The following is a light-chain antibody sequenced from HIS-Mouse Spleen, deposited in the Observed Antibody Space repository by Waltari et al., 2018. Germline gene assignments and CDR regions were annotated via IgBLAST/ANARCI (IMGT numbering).Light chain of an antibody. V-gene: IGLV3-1*01. CDR1: TLGETH. CDR3: QAWDSSTAV. CDR2: QDS. J-gene: IGLJ1*01. Sequence: SYELTQPPPVSVSPGQTASSTCPGDTLGETHACWYTQKPGQSPVLVIYQDSKRPSGIPERFSGSNSGNTATLTISGTQAMDEADYYCQAWDSSTAVFGTGTKVTVL.